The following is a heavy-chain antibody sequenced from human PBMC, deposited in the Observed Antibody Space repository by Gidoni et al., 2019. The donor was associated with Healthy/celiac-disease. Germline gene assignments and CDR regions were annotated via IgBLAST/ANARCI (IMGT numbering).Heavy chain of an antibody. V-gene: IGHV3-30-3*01. J-gene: IGHJ4*02. Sequence: GFTFSSYAMHWVRQAPGKGLEWVAVISYDGSNKYYADYVKGRFTISRDNSKNTLYLQMNILRADDTAVYYCARDDTAMVNSPNFDYWGQGTLVTVSS. CDR1: GFTFSSYA. D-gene: IGHD5-18*01. CDR2: ISYDGSNK. CDR3: ARDDTAMVNSPNFDY.